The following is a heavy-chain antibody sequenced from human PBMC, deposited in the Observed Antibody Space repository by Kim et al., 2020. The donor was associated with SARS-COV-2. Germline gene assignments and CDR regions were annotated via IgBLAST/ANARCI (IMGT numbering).Heavy chain of an antibody. J-gene: IGHJ6*03. CDR2: INTNTGNP. Sequence: ASVKVSCKASGYTFTSYAMNWVRQAPGQGLEWMGWINTNTGNPTYAQGFTGRFVFSLDTSVSTAYLQISSLKAEDTAVYYCARGSAQTYYDFWSGYEENYYYCMDVWGKGTTVTVSS. CDR3: ARGSAQTYYDFWSGYEENYYYCMDV. CDR1: GYTFTSYA. D-gene: IGHD3-3*01. V-gene: IGHV7-4-1*02.